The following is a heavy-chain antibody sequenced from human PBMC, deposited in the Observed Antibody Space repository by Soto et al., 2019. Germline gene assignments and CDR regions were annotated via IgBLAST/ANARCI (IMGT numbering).Heavy chain of an antibody. J-gene: IGHJ6*02. D-gene: IGHD1-26*01. CDR1: GGSISSYY. CDR3: ARAPGTSGVHYYYYGMDV. V-gene: IGHV4-59*01. Sequence: QVQLQESGPGLVKPSETLSLTCTVSGGSISSYYWSWIRQPPGKGLEWIGYIYYSGSTNYNPSLKSRVPISVDTSKNQFSLKLSSVTAADTAVYYCARAPGTSGVHYYYYGMDVWGQGTTVTVSS. CDR2: IYYSGST.